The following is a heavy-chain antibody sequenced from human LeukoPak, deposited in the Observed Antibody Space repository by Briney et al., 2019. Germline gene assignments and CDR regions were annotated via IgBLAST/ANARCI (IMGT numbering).Heavy chain of an antibody. D-gene: IGHD3-22*01. CDR3: ARDPVDYDSSGYFFFSGPGQEFDY. V-gene: IGHV3-7*01. Sequence: PGGSLRLSCAASGFTFSSYWMSWVRQAPGKGLEWVANIKQDGSEKYYVDSVKGRFTISRDNAKNSLYLLMNSLRAEDTAVYYCARDPVDYDSSGYFFFSGPGQEFDYWGQGTLVTVSS. J-gene: IGHJ4*02. CDR2: IKQDGSEK. CDR1: GFTFSSYW.